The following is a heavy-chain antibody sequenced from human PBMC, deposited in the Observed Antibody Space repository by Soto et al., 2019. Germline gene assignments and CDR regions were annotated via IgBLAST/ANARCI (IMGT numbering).Heavy chain of an antibody. CDR3: ARGPRIATLDY. J-gene: IGHJ4*02. V-gene: IGHV4-34*01. CDR1: GGSFSGYY. D-gene: IGHD6-13*01. CDR2: INHSGST. Sequence: QVQLQQWGAGLLKPSETLSLTCAVYGGSFSGYYWSWIRQPPGKGLEWIGEINHSGSTNYNPSLKSRVTISVDTSKNQFSLKLSSVNAADTAVYYCARGPRIATLDYWGQGTLVTFSS.